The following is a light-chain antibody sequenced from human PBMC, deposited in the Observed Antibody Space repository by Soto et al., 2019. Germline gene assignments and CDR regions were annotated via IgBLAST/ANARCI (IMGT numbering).Light chain of an antibody. CDR1: KKDIGVYDF. Sequence: QSALSQSPSASGSPGHSVTISCTGTKKDIGVYDFVSWYQHHPGKAPRLIIYEVVQRPSGVPDRFSGSKSGNTASLTVSGLQAADEADYFCKSYAGSNTYVFGSGTKVTVL. CDR3: KSYAGSNTYV. CDR2: EVV. V-gene: IGLV2-8*01. J-gene: IGLJ1*01.